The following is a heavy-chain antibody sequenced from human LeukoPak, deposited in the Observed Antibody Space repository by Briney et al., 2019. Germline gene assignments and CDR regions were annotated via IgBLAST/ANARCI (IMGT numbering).Heavy chain of an antibody. V-gene: IGHV4-39*01. CDR2: IHYSGST. Sequence: SETLSLTCTVSGASISSDDYYWGWIRQPPGKGLEWIGNIHYSGSTYYNPSLETRVTMSAGTSNNQVSLRLSSVTAADTAVYFCARSYCTGSTCPRRWFHPWGQGTLVTVSS. CDR1: GASISSDDYY. D-gene: IGHD2-15*01. J-gene: IGHJ5*02. CDR3: ARSYCTGSTCPRRWFHP.